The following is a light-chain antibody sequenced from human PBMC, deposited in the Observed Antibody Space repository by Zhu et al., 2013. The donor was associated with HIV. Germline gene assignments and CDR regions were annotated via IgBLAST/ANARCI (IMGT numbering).Light chain of an antibody. Sequence: DIQLTQSPSLQSASVGDRVTITCWASQGIGSSLAWYQQKPGKAPQLLIYGASTLHSGVPSRFSGSGSGAEFTLTISSLQPEDFATYYCQHVYTYVTFGGGTKVEI. J-gene: IGKJ4*01. CDR3: QHVYTYVT. CDR2: GAS. CDR1: QGIGSS. V-gene: IGKV1-9*01.